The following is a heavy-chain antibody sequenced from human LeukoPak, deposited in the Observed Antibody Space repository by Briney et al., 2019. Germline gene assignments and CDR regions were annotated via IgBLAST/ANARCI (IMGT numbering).Heavy chain of an antibody. J-gene: IGHJ4*02. V-gene: IGHV4-30-2*01. Sequence: PSQTLSLTCTVSGGSINSGGYYWSCIRQHPGKGLEWIGYIYHSGSTYYNPSLKSRVTISVDRSKNQFSLKLSSVTAADTAVYYCARGGIAAADPVDYWGQGTLVTVSS. CDR3: ARGGIAAADPVDY. D-gene: IGHD6-13*01. CDR1: GGSINSGGYY. CDR2: IYHSGST.